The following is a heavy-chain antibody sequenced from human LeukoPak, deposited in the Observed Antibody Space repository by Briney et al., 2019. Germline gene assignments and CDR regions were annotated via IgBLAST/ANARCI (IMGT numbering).Heavy chain of an antibody. D-gene: IGHD2-2*01. CDR1: GGSVSSDIYY. CDR2: IYNSGST. Sequence: SETLSLTCTVSGGSVSSDIYYWSWIRQPPGKGLEWIGYIYNSGSTNYNPSLKSRVTISVDTSKDQFSLRLSSVTAADTAVYYCARGYSGSTSCYGVFDYWGQGTLVTVSS. J-gene: IGHJ4*02. V-gene: IGHV4-61*01. CDR3: ARGYSGSTSCYGVFDY.